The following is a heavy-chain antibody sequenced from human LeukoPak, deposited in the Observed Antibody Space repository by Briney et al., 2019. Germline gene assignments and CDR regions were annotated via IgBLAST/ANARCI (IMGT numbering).Heavy chain of an antibody. CDR2: ITGGGDDT. J-gene: IGHJ4*02. CDR1: GFTFSSYA. V-gene: IGHV3-23*01. D-gene: IGHD6-6*01. CDR3: AKGSSSSRPYYFDY. Sequence: GGSLRLSCAASGFTFSSYAMSWVRQAPGKGLEWISAITGGGDDTYYADSVKGRFTISRDNSKNTLYLQMNSLRVDDTAVYYCAKGSSSSRPYYFDYWGQGALVTVSS.